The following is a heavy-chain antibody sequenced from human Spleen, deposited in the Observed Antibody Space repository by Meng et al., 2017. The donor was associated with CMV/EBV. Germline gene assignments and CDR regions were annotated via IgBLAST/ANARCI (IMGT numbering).Heavy chain of an antibody. V-gene: IGHV4-4*07. CDR2: ISTSGST. CDR1: GCFISRYY. Sequence: QRSAPGLVQRSDTMSPTCSVCGCFISRYYWSWIRQPAGKVLECIGRISTSGSTNYNPSLKSRVTMSVDTSKNQFSLKLSSVTAADTAVYYCARDDSSGYYYYYWGQGTLVTVSS. J-gene: IGHJ4*02. D-gene: IGHD3-22*01. CDR3: ARDDSSGYYYYY.